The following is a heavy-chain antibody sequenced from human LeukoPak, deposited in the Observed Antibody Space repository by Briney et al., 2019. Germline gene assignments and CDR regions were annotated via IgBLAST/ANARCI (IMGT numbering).Heavy chain of an antibody. V-gene: IGHV4-34*01. CDR2: INHSGST. CDR1: GASFSGYY. CDR3: ARGRGGGYSYGH. Sequence: SETLSLTCAVYGASFSGYYWSWIRQPPGKGLEWIGEINHSGSTNYNPSLKSRVTISVDTSKNQFSLKLSSVTAADTAVYYCARGRGGGYSYGHWGQGTLVTVSS. D-gene: IGHD5-18*01. J-gene: IGHJ4*02.